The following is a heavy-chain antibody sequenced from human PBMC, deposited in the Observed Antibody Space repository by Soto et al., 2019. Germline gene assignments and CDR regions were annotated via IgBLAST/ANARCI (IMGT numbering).Heavy chain of an antibody. Sequence: PSETLSLTCAVSSGSISSSNWWSWVRQPPGKGLEWIGEIYHSGSTNYNPSLKSRVTISVDESKNQFSLKLSSVTAADTAVYYCARGLGYCSSTSCYYYYYYMDVWGKGTTVTVSS. CDR1: SGSISSSNW. J-gene: IGHJ6*03. CDR2: IYHSGST. V-gene: IGHV4-4*02. D-gene: IGHD2-2*01. CDR3: ARGLGYCSSTSCYYYYYYMDV.